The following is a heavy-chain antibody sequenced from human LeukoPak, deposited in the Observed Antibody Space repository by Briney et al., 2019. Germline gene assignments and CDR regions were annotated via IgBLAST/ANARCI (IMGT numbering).Heavy chain of an antibody. CDR2: INFDGSRT. CDR3: ARDGDVTIPFDS. Sequence: GGSLRLSCAASGFTFSSYWMHWARQAPGKGLVWVSQINFDGSRTTYADSVRGRFTISRDNAWNTLCLQMDSLRAEDTAVYFCARDGDVTIPFDSWGQGTLVTVPS. D-gene: IGHD2-21*02. V-gene: IGHV3-74*03. CDR1: GFTFSSYW. J-gene: IGHJ4*02.